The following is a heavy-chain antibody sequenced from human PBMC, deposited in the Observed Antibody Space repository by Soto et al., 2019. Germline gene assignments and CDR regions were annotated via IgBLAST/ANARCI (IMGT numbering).Heavy chain of an antibody. V-gene: IGHV3-11*01. CDR2: ISSTGKNI. CDR3: GRSHGAGSY. CDR1: GFTFIDYY. J-gene: IGHJ4*02. Sequence: QVRLVESGGDLVKPGESLRLSCVASGFTFIDYYMNWVRQAPGKGLEWISYISSTGKNIYYSDSVKGRFIVSRDNAKNSLFPQMNSPTVDDTAVYYCGRSHGAGSYWGQGTRVTVSS. D-gene: IGHD4-17*01.